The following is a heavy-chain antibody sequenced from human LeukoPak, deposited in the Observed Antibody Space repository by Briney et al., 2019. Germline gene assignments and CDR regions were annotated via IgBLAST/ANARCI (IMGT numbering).Heavy chain of an antibody. D-gene: IGHD6-19*01. CDR2: ISSHKTYI. V-gene: IGHV3-21*01. CDR3: AGIGVAGQFDY. Sequence: GGSLRLSCAASGFTFSSYSMNWVRQAPGKGLEWVSYISSHKTYIYYADSVKDRFTISRDNAKSSLYLQMSSLRAEDTAVYYCAGIGVAGQFDYWGQGTLVTVSS. CDR1: GFTFSSYS. J-gene: IGHJ4*02.